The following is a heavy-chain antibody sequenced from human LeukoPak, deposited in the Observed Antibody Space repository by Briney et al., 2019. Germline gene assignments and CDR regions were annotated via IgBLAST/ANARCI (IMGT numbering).Heavy chain of an antibody. J-gene: IGHJ4*02. D-gene: IGHD3-10*01. CDR3: TTGTFGARDS. CDR1: GYTFSRYW. Sequence: GGSLRLSCAASGYTFSRYWMHWVRQGPGKGVVWVSRINEDGSSTSYAESVRGRFTISRDNAKNTLYLQMNSLRAEDAAVYYCTTGTFGARDSWGQGTLVTVSS. V-gene: IGHV3-74*01. CDR2: INEDGSST.